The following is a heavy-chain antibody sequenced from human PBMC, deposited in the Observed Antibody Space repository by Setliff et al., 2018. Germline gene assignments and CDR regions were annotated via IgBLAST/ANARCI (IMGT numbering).Heavy chain of an antibody. V-gene: IGHV3-23*01. CDR3: AKDVPMIWERHPFDN. J-gene: IGHJ3*02. CDR2: INNSGDNT. Sequence: QPGGSLRLSCAASGFTFSSFAMNWVRQAPGKGLEWVSVINNSGDNTNYADSVKGRFTISRDNSRNTLYLQMSSLRVEDTAIYYCAKDVPMIWERHPFDNWGQGTTVTVSS. CDR1: GFTFSSFA. D-gene: IGHD3-10*02.